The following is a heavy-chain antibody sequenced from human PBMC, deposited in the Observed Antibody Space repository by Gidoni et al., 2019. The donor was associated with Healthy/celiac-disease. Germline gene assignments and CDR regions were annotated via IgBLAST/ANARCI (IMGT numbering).Heavy chain of an antibody. CDR1: GFTVSTNY. J-gene: IGHJ6*02. CDR2: IYSGGST. V-gene: IGHV3-66*01. Sequence: EVQLVESGGGLVQPGGSLRLSCAASGFTVSTNYMSWVRQAPGKGLEWVSVIYSGGSTYYADSVKGRFTISRDNSKNTLYLQMNSLRAEDTAVYYCAGLWFGESLYHYYYYYGMDVWGQGTTVTVSS. D-gene: IGHD3-10*01. CDR3: AGLWFGESLYHYYYYYGMDV.